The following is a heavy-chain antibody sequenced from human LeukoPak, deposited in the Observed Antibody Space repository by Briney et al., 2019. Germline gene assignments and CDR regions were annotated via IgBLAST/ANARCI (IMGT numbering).Heavy chain of an antibody. Sequence: GGSLRLSCAASGFTFSSYGMHWVRQAPGKGLEWVAVISYDGSNKYYADSVKGRFTISRDNSKNTLYLQMNSLRAEDTAVYYCAKAPLGSGYYYHFDYWGQGTLVTVSS. CDR2: ISYDGSNK. V-gene: IGHV3-30*18. CDR1: GFTFSSYG. CDR3: AKAPLGSGYYYHFDY. D-gene: IGHD3-22*01. J-gene: IGHJ4*02.